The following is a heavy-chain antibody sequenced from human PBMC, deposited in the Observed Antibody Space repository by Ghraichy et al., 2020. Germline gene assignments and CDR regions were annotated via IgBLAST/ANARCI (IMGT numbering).Heavy chain of an antibody. Sequence: LSLTCTVSGGSISNYYWNWIRQPPGKGLEWIGYIYYSGNTNYNPSLKSRVTITIETSKNQFSLKLTSVTAADTDMYYCARDWRVAATGPTYYYYGMDVWGQGTTVTVSS. D-gene: IGHD6-13*01. CDR2: IYYSGNT. V-gene: IGHV4-59*01. CDR1: GGSISNYY. J-gene: IGHJ6*02. CDR3: ARDWRVAATGPTYYYYGMDV.